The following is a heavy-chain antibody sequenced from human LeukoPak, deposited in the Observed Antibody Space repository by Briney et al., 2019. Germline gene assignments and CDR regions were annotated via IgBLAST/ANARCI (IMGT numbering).Heavy chain of an antibody. Sequence: ASVKVSCKASDYTFVDYGISWVRQAPGQGLEWIGWNSVYNGYTKYAQKFQGRVALTTDTSTSTAYMDLKSLTSDDTAVYYCARDARAASAAGIFDYWGQGTLVTVSS. CDR2: NSVYNGYT. CDR3: ARDARAASAAGIFDY. J-gene: IGHJ4*02. CDR1: DYTFVDYG. D-gene: IGHD6-13*01. V-gene: IGHV1-18*01.